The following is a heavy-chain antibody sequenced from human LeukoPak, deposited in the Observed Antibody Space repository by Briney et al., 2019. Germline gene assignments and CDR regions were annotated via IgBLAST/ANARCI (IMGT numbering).Heavy chain of an antibody. CDR3: AREYLDLQWFGELLPPAFDH. J-gene: IGHJ4*02. CDR1: GFTFSSYW. D-gene: IGHD3-10*01. V-gene: IGHV3-7*03. CDR2: IKQDGSEK. Sequence: GGSLRLSCAASGFTFSSYWMSWVRQAPGKGLEWVANIKQDGSEKYFVDSVKGRFTISRDNAKNSLYLQMNSLRAEDTAVYYCAREYLDLQWFGELLPPAFDHWGQGTLVTVSS.